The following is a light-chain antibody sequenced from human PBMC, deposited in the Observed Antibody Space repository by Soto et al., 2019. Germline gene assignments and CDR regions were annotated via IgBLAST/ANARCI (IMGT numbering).Light chain of an antibody. Sequence: HMTQSPSSLAASLGCLVTITCQASQNINNYLNWYQQKPGRAPKLLIYDASNLEAGVPSRFRGSGSGTDFTFTISRLQTEDIATYYCQQYENLHTFGQGRRLEIK. CDR1: QNINNY. V-gene: IGKV1-33*01. J-gene: IGKJ5*01. CDR3: QQYENLHT. CDR2: DAS.